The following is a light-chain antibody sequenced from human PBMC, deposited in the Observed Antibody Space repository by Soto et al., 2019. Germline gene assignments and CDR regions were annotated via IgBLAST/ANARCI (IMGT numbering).Light chain of an antibody. CDR3: QQYGSLPPYT. J-gene: IGKJ2*01. CDR2: GAS. Sequence: EIVLPQSPGTLSLSPGERATLSCRASQSVSSSYLAWYQQKTGQAPRLLISGASSRATVIPDRFSGSGSGTCFHVSISSLEPEDFAVYCGQQYGSLPPYTFGQGTKLYI. V-gene: IGKV3-20*01. CDR1: QSVSSSY.